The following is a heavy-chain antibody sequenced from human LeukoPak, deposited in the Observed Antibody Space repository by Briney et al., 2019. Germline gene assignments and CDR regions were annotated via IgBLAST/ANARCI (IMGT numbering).Heavy chain of an antibody. Sequence: SETLSLTCAVYGGSFSGYYWSWIRQPPGKGLEWIGEINHSGSTNYNPSLKSRVTISVDTSKNQFSLKLSSVTAADTAVYYCARHRITMIVVAGRHFDYWGQGTLVTVSS. CDR1: GGSFSGYY. CDR2: INHSGST. J-gene: IGHJ4*02. D-gene: IGHD3-22*01. CDR3: ARHRITMIVVAGRHFDY. V-gene: IGHV4-34*01.